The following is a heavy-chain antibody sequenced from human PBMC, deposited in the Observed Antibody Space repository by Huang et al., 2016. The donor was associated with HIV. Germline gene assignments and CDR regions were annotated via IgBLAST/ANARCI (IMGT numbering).Heavy chain of an antibody. Sequence: VQLIESGGGVVQSGKSVRVSCATSGFIISHYGMHWVRQAAGEGLKWGAFIRNEVMKKNYADCVRGRFTVGRDNGNNTLFLQMRSLGVDDTAVYYCARGDYYDSSGYHPGYFDYWGQGILVTVSS. CDR1: GFIISHYG. CDR2: IRNEVMKK. D-gene: IGHD3-22*01. CDR3: ARGDYYDSSGYHPGYFDY. J-gene: IGHJ4*02. V-gene: IGHV3-30*02.